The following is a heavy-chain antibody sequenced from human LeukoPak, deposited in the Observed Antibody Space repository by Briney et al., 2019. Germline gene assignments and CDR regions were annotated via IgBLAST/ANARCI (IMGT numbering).Heavy chain of an antibody. CDR3: AQPPPRGGDWLSFVYYFDD. D-gene: IGHD2-21*02. J-gene: IGHJ4*02. CDR2: ISGSGGST. V-gene: IGHV3-23*01. CDR1: GFTFSSYA. Sequence: SGGSLRLSCAASGFTFSSYAMSWVRQAPGKGLEWVSAISGSGGSTYYADSVKGRFTISRDNSKNTLYLQMNSLRAEDTAVYYCAQPPPRGGDWLSFVYYFDDWGQGTLVTVSS.